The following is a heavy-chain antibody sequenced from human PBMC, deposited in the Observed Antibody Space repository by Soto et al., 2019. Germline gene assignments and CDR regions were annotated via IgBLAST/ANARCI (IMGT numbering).Heavy chain of an antibody. V-gene: IGHV3-23*01. CDR1: GFTLSTYG. Sequence: EEELLESGGGLVQPGGSLRLSCAASGFTLSTYGMTWVRQAPGKGLEWVSAITGTGGNTYYVDSMKGRFTLSRDNSKIMLYPQVNSLRAEETAVYYCARIRGYYYGLDLWGQGTTVTVSS. J-gene: IGHJ6*02. CDR2: ITGTGGNT. CDR3: ARIRGYYYGLDL.